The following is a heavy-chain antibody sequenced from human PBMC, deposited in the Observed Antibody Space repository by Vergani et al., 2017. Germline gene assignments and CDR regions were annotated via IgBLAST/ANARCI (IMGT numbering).Heavy chain of an antibody. CDR1: GDSISTSSYA. J-gene: IGHJ4*02. D-gene: IGHD3-10*01. CDR3: ARDPSYYYGSGSYYTGY. V-gene: IGHV4-39*02. Sequence: QMQLQESGPGLVKPSETLSLSCTVSGDSISTSSYAWGWIRQPPGKTLEWIGTVFYGGRTSYNPSLKSRVTLSLDTSKNQFSLKLSSVTAADTAVYYCARDPSYYYGSGSYYTGYWGQGTLVTVSS. CDR2: VFYGGRT.